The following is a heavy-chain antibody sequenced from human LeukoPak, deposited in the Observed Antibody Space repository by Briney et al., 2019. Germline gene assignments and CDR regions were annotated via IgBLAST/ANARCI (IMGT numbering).Heavy chain of an antibody. CDR1: GFTFSSYG. V-gene: IGHV3-33*06. CDR3: AKKAAAGTGDFDY. J-gene: IGHJ4*02. Sequence: GRSLRLSCAASGFTFSSYGMHWVRQAPGKGLEWVAVIWYDGSNKYYADSVKGRFAISRDNSKNTLYLQMNSLRAEDTAVYYCAKKAAAGTGDFDYWGQGTLVTVSS. D-gene: IGHD6-13*01. CDR2: IWYDGSNK.